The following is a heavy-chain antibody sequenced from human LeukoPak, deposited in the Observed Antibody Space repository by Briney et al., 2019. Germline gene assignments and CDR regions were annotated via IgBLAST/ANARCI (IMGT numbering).Heavy chain of an antibody. CDR2: ISDSGNT. CDR3: ARLDYGDFDFDY. V-gene: IGHV4-39*02. Sequence: SEPLSLTCTVSGGSISSGNFYWAWVRQPPGKGLHWIGSISDSGNTFYNPSLKSRVTILVDTSKNHFSLKLSSVTAADTAMYFCARLDYGDFDFDYGGQGTLVTVSS. J-gene: IGHJ4*02. D-gene: IGHD4-17*01. CDR1: GGSISSGNFY.